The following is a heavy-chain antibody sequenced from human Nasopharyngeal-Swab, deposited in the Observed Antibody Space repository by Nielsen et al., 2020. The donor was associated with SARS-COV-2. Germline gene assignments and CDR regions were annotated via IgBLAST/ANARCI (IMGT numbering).Heavy chain of an antibody. D-gene: IGHD6-19*01. V-gene: IGHV3-33*08. CDR2: IWYDGSNK. CDR3: ARERGAIAVAGNFDY. Sequence: GESLKISCAASGFTFSSYGMHWVRQAPGKGLEWVAVIWYDGSNKYYADSVKGRFTISSDNSKNTLYLQMNSLRAEDTAVYYCARERGAIAVAGNFDYWGQGTLVTVSS. J-gene: IGHJ4*02. CDR1: GFTFSSYG.